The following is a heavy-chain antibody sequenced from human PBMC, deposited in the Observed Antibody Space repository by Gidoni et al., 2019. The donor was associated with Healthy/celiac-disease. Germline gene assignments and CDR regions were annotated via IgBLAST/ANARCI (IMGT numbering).Heavy chain of an antibody. J-gene: IGHJ5*02. CDR2: INPNSGGT. CDR3: ARVVIVGATIAWFDP. D-gene: IGHD1-26*01. V-gene: IGHV1-2*02. CDR1: GYTFTRYY. Sequence: QVQLVQSGAEVQKPGASVTVSCKSSGYTFTRYYMPWVRQAPGQGLEWMGWINPNSGGTNYAQKFQGRVTMTRDTSISTAYMELSRLRSDDTAVYYCARVVIVGATIAWFDPWGQGTLVTVSS.